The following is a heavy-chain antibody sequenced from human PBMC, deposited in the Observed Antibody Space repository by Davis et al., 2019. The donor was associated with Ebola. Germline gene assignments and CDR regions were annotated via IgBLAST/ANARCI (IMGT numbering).Heavy chain of an antibody. CDR3: TRGPSRYCSGGSCLGY. D-gene: IGHD2-15*01. Sequence: ASVKVSCKGVGYTFSSFSISWVRQAPGQGLEWLGWASTANSNTRLAQKFQNRVIMTTDTSPTTAYLELRSLRSDDTAIYYCTRGPSRYCSGGSCLGYWGQGTLVTVSS. CDR1: GYTFSSFS. V-gene: IGHV1-18*01. J-gene: IGHJ4*02. CDR2: ASTANSNT.